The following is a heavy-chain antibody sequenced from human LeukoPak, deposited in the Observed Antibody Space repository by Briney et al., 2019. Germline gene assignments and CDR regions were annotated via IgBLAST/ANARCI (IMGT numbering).Heavy chain of an antibody. Sequence: GGSLRLSCAASGFTFSSYAMSWVRQAPGKGLEWVSAISGSGSSTYYADSVKGRFTISRDNSKNTLYLQMNSLRAEDTAVYYCAKGGWELPRTLDYWGQGTLVTVSS. J-gene: IGHJ4*02. CDR2: ISGSGSST. CDR3: AKGGWELPRTLDY. V-gene: IGHV3-23*01. D-gene: IGHD1-26*01. CDR1: GFTFSSYA.